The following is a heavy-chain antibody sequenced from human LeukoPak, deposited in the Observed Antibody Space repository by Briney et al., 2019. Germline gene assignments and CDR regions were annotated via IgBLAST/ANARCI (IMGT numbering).Heavy chain of an antibody. D-gene: IGHD1-26*01. V-gene: IGHV3-30*04. Sequence: PGGSLRLSCAASGFTFSNYAMHWARQAPGKGLEWVAVISYDGSNKYYADSVKGRFTISRDNAKNSLYLQMNSLRAEDTAVYYCAREGGSYYVYFDYWGQGTLVTVSS. CDR3: AREGGSYYVYFDY. CDR2: ISYDGSNK. CDR1: GFTFSNYA. J-gene: IGHJ4*02.